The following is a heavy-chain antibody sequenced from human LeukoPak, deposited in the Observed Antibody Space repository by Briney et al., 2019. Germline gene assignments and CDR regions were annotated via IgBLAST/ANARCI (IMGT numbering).Heavy chain of an antibody. D-gene: IGHD3-22*01. Sequence: PGGSLRLSCAASGFTFSSYWMSWVRQAPGKGLEWVANIKQDGSEKYYVDSVKGRFTISRDNAKNPLYLQMNSLRAEDTAVYYCARGRYYDSSGYYYGYWGQGTLVTVSS. V-gene: IGHV3-7*01. J-gene: IGHJ4*02. CDR2: IKQDGSEK. CDR3: ARGRYYDSSGYYYGY. CDR1: GFTFSSYW.